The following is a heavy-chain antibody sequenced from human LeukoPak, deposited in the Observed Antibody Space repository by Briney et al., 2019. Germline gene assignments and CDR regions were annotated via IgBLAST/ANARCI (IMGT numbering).Heavy chain of an antibody. D-gene: IGHD3-16*02. Sequence: ASVTVSCKASEYTFTGYYMHWVRQAPGQGREWMGWINPNSGGTNYAQKFQGRVTMTRDTSISTAYMELSSLASDDTAVYYCARDSALSHWGQGTLVTVSS. CDR1: EYTFTGYY. CDR3: ARDSALSH. V-gene: IGHV1-2*02. J-gene: IGHJ4*02. CDR2: INPNSGGT.